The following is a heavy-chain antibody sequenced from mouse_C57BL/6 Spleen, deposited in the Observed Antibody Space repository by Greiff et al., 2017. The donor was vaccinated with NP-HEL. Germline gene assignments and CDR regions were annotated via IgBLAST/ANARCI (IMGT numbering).Heavy chain of an antibody. V-gene: IGHV1-4*01. Sequence: VQLVESGADLVKPGASVKMSCKASGYTFTSYTMHWVKQRPGQGLEWIGYINPSSGYTKYNQKFKDKATLTADKSSSTAYMQLSSLTSEDSAVYYCARKSTRASYWGQGTTLTVSS. CDR2: INPSSGYT. CDR3: ARKSTRASY. J-gene: IGHJ2*01. D-gene: IGHD3-1*01. CDR1: GYTFTSYT.